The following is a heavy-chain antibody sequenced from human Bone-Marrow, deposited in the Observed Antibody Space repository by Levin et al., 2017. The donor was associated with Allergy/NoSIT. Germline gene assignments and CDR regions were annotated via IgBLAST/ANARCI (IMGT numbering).Heavy chain of an antibody. V-gene: IGHV4-4*02. CDR1: GGSVSSSNW. D-gene: IGHD2-21*01. CDR3: ASRLMGGGGLFDD. CDR2: IYHKGST. J-gene: IGHJ4*02. Sequence: PSETLSLTCAVSGGSVSSSNWWTWVRQPPGKGLEWLGQIYHKGSTTYNPSLKSRVTISVDKSKNQFSLELSSVTAADTAVYYCASRLMGGGGLFDDWGQGTLVTVSS.